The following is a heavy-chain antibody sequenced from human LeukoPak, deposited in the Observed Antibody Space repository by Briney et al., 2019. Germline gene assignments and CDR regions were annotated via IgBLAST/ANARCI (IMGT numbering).Heavy chain of an antibody. CDR3: ARANREYTGTDAFDI. CDR1: GFTFTTFG. D-gene: IGHD1-14*01. Sequence: GGSLRLSCAASGFTFTTFGMHWVRQAPGKGLEWVSSISSSSSYIYYADSVKGRFTISRDNAKNSLYLQMNSLRAEDTAVYYCARANREYTGTDAFDIWGQGTMVTVSS. V-gene: IGHV3-21*01. J-gene: IGHJ3*02. CDR2: ISSSSSYI.